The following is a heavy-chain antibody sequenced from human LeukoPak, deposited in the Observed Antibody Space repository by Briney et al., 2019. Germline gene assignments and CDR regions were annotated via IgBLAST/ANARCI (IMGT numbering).Heavy chain of an antibody. CDR3: ARDRGTVTTDGLAAFDI. CDR2: INHSGST. Sequence: KPSETLSLTCAVYGGSFSGYYWSWIRQPPGKGLEWIGEINHSGSTNYNPSLKSRVTISVDTSKNQFSLKLSSVTAADTAVYYCARDRGTVTTDGLAAFDIWGQGTMVTVSS. CDR1: GGSFSGYY. J-gene: IGHJ3*02. V-gene: IGHV4-34*01. D-gene: IGHD4-11*01.